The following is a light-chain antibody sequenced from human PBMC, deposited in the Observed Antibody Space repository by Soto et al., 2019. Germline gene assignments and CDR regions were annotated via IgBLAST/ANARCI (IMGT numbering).Light chain of an antibody. CDR2: GNF. Sequence: QSVLTQPPSVSGAPGQRVTISCAGGSSSIGTGYDVHWYQQLPGTAPKLLIYGNFNRPSGVPDRFSGSKSGTSASLAITGLQAGDEADYYCQSYDSSLSGVVFGGGTKLTVL. CDR3: QSYDSSLSGVV. V-gene: IGLV1-40*01. CDR1: SSSIGTGYD. J-gene: IGLJ2*01.